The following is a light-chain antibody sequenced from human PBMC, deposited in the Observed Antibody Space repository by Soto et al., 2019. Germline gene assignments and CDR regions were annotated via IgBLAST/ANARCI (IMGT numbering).Light chain of an antibody. Sequence: SALPQPASVSGSPGQSITISCTGTSRDGGGYNYVSLYQQHPGKAPKLMIYESSNRPSGASNRFSGSKSGNTASLTISVLQADDEADYYCSSYTSSSTYVFGTGTKVTVL. J-gene: IGLJ1*01. CDR3: SSYTSSSTYV. V-gene: IGLV2-14*01. CDR2: ESS. CDR1: SRDGGGYNY.